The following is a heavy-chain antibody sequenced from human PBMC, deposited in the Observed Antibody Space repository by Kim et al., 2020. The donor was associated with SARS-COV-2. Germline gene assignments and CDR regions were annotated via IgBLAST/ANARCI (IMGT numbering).Heavy chain of an antibody. CDR2: INHSGST. CDR1: GGSFSGYY. V-gene: IGHV4-34*01. CDR3: ARDFWSGFSWGRVGPHLDY. D-gene: IGHD3-3*01. J-gene: IGHJ4*02. Sequence: SETLSLTCAVYGGSFSGYYWSWIRQPPGKGLEWIGEINHSGSTNYNPSLKSRVTISVDTSKNQFSLKLSSVTAADTAVYYCARDFWSGFSWGRVGPHLDYWGQGTLVTVSS.